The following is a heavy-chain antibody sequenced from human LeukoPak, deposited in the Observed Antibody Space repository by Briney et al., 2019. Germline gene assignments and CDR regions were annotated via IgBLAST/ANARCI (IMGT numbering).Heavy chain of an antibody. Sequence: PGGSLRLSCAASGFTFSSYGMHWVRQAPGKGLEWVAVIWYDGSNKYHADSVKGRFTISRDNSKNTLYLQMNSLRAEDTAVYYCARDLDYYGSGSRYNWFDPWGQGTLVTVSS. CDR2: IWYDGSNK. CDR3: ARDLDYYGSGSRYNWFDP. J-gene: IGHJ5*02. V-gene: IGHV3-33*01. D-gene: IGHD3-10*01. CDR1: GFTFSSYG.